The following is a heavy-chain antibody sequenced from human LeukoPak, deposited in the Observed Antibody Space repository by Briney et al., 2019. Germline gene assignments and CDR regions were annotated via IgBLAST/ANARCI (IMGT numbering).Heavy chain of an antibody. CDR2: INPNSGGT. CDR3: ARDRGVTGWYHY. J-gene: IGHJ4*02. D-gene: IGHD6-19*01. CDR1: GYTLTGYY. Sequence: AAVKVSCKVSGYTLTGYYMHGVRQAPGQGFEWMGWINPNSGGTIYAQKFQGRVTMTRDTSISTAYMELSRLRPDDTAVYYCARDRGVTGWYHYGGQGTLVTVSS. V-gene: IGHV1-2*02.